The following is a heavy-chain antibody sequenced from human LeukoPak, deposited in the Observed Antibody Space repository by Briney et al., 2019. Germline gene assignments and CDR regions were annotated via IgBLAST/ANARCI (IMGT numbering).Heavy chain of an antibody. V-gene: IGHV1-69*04. D-gene: IGHD3-3*01. CDR2: IIPILGIA. Sequence: GASVKVSCKASGGTFSSYAISWVRQAPGQGLEWMGRIIPILGIANYAQKFQGRVTITADKSTSTAYMELSSLRSDDTAVYYCARGTGEIGFLEWLPLDYWGQGTLVTVSS. CDR1: GGTFSSYA. CDR3: ARGTGEIGFLEWLPLDY. J-gene: IGHJ4*02.